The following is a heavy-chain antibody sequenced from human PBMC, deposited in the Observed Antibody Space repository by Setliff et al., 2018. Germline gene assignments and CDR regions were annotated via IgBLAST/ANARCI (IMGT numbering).Heavy chain of an antibody. CDR2: IYTTGTT. V-gene: IGHV4-61*02. J-gene: IGHJ4*02. CDR3: AGVRMVQGYYEFDY. Sequence: SETLSLTCTVSGGFLSSGSNYWGWFRQPAGKGLEWIGRIYTTGTTNYSPSLTGRVTISADTSKNQISLKLSSVSAADTAVYYCAGVRMVQGYYEFDYWGQGTLVTVSS. D-gene: IGHD3-10*01. CDR1: GGFLSSGSNY.